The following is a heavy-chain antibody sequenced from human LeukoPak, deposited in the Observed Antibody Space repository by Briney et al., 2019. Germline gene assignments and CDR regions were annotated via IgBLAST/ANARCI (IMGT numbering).Heavy chain of an antibody. V-gene: IGHV4-59*08. CDR3: ASGGKTPNDY. CDR2: ISYSGST. J-gene: IGHJ4*02. D-gene: IGHD4-23*01. Sequence: PSETLSLTCTVSGGSISSYYWSWIRQSPGKGLEWIGYISYSGSTNYNPSLRSRVTISGGTSTNQFSLNLNFVTAADTAVYYCASGGKTPNDYWGQGTLVTVSS. CDR1: GGSISSYY.